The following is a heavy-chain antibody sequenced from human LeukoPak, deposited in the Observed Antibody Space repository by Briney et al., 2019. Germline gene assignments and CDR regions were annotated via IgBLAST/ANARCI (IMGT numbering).Heavy chain of an antibody. V-gene: IGHV1-2*02. CDR3: ARARTTGPGSKDYYYGMDV. CDR2: INPNSGGT. D-gene: IGHD1-1*01. Sequence: GASVKVSCKASGYTFTGYYMHWVRQAPGQGLEWMGWINPNSGGTNYAQKLQGRVTMTTDTSTSTAYMELRSLRSDDTAVYYCARARTTGPGSKDYYYGMDVWGQGTTVTVSS. CDR1: GYTFTGYY. J-gene: IGHJ6*02.